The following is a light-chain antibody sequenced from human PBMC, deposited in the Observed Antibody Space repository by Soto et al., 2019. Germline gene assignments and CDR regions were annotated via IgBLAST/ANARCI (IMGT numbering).Light chain of an antibody. V-gene: IGKV3-11*01. CDR1: QSVSSY. Sequence: EIVLTQSPATLSLSPGERATLSCRASQSVSSYLAWYQQKPGQAPRLLIYDASNRATGIPARFGGSGSGTDFTLTISSLEPEDFAVYYCQQRSHWLITFGQGTRLEIK. J-gene: IGKJ5*01. CDR3: QQRSHWLIT. CDR2: DAS.